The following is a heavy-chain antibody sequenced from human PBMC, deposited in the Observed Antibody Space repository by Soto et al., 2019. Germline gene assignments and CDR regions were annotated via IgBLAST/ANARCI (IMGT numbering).Heavy chain of an antibody. CDR2: INHSGST. V-gene: IGHV4-34*01. CDR1: GGSFSGYY. D-gene: IGHD2-2*01. J-gene: IGHJ4*02. CDR3: ASGHGSTSCRFDD. Sequence: SETLSLTCAVYGGSFSGYYWSWIRQPPGKGLEWIGEINHSGSTNYNPSLKSRVTISVDTSKNQFSLKLSSVTAADTAVYYCASGHGSTSCRFDDWGQGTLVTVSS.